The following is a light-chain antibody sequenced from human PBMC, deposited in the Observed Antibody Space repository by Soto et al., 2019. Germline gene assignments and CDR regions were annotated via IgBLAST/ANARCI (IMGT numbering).Light chain of an antibody. CDR3: LQHNTFPRT. Sequence: DIQMTHSPSALSASVADRVTITCGAGPGFRNVLLWYQQKPGKAPKRLIYAASGLQDGVPYSFSGSGSGTEFPLPISSLQPEDFATYYCLQHNTFPRTFGQGTKVDIK. V-gene: IGKV1-17*01. J-gene: IGKJ1*01. CDR1: PGFRNV. CDR2: AAS.